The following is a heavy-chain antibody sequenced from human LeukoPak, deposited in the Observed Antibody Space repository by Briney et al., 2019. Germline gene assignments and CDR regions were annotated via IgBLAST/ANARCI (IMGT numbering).Heavy chain of an antibody. CDR1: GFTFSSYG. CDR3: AKSPYYDFWSGYYTGDRDAFDI. D-gene: IGHD3-3*01. CDR2: IRYDGSNK. Sequence: QTGGSLRLSCAASGFTFSSYGMHWVRQAPRKGLEWVAFIRYDGSNKYYADSVKGRFTISRDNSKNTLYLQMNSLRAEDTAVYYCAKSPYYDFWSGYYTGDRDAFDIWGQGTMVTVSS. J-gene: IGHJ3*02. V-gene: IGHV3-30*02.